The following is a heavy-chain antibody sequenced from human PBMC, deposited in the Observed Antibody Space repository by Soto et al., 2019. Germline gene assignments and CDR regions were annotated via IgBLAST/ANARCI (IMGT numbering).Heavy chain of an antibody. Sequence: GGSLRLSCAASGFTFSSYAMHWVRQAPGKGLEYVSAISSNGGSTYYANSVKGRFTISRDNYKNTLYLQMGSLRAEDMAVYYCARSTFYYGSGSYSYMDVWGKGTTVTVSS. CDR3: ARSTFYYGSGSYSYMDV. V-gene: IGHV3-64*01. CDR1: GFTFSSYA. CDR2: ISSNGGST. D-gene: IGHD3-10*01. J-gene: IGHJ6*03.